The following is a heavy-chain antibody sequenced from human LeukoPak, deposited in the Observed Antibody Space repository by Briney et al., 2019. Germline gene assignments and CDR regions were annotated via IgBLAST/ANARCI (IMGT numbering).Heavy chain of an antibody. CDR1: RYTFISFG. D-gene: IGHD2-2*01. J-gene: IGHJ4*02. Sequence: APVKVSRKDSRYTFISFGISWLRQAPGQGLERMGWISAYNGNTNYAQKLQGRVPMTTETSARTAYRELRSLRPPATALYDCARGVSVIVPTAISADYWGQGTLVTVSS. CDR3: ARGVSVIVPTAISADY. V-gene: IGHV1-18*01. CDR2: ISAYNGNT.